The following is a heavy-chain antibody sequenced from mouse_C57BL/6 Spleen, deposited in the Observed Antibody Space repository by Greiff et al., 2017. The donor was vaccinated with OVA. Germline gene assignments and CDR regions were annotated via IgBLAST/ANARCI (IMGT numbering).Heavy chain of an antibody. D-gene: IGHD1-1*01. CDR3: AREENYYGSSLRFAY. J-gene: IGHJ3*01. CDR2: IDPNSGGT. Sequence: QVQLQQPGAELVKPGASVKLSCKASGYTFPSYWMHWVKQRPGRGLEWIGRIDPNSGGTKYNEKFKSKATLTVDKPSSTAYMQLSSLTSEDSAVYDCAREENYYGSSLRFAYWGQGTLVTVSA. V-gene: IGHV1-72*01. CDR1: GYTFPSYW.